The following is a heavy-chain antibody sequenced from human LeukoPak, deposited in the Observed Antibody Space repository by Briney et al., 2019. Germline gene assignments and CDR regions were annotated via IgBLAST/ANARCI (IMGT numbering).Heavy chain of an antibody. CDR1: GYSISSGYY. CDR3: AREGRVADNWFDP. V-gene: IGHV4-38-2*02. D-gene: IGHD6-19*01. CDR2: ICHSGST. Sequence: PSETLSLTCTVSGYSISSGYYWGWIRQPPGKGLEWIGSICHSGSTYYNPSLKSRVTISVDTSKNQFSLKLSSVTAADTAVYYCAREGRVADNWFDPWGQGTLVTVSS. J-gene: IGHJ5*02.